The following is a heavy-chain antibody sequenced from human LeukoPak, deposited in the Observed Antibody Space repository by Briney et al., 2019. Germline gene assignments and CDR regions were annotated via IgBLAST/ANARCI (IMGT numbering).Heavy chain of an antibody. CDR3: ARGTIWSGYHPPYYYYYMDV. CDR1: GYTFTSYD. J-gene: IGHJ6*03. V-gene: IGHV1-8*03. CDR2: MNPNSGNT. Sequence: ASVKVSCKASGYTFTSYDINWVRQATGQGLEWMGWMNPNSGNTGYAQKFQGRVTITRNTSISTAYMELSSLRSEDTAVYYCARGTIWSGYHPPYYYYYMDVWGKGTTVTVSS. D-gene: IGHD3-3*01.